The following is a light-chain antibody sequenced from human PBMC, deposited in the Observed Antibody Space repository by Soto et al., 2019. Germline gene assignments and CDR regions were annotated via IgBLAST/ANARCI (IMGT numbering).Light chain of an antibody. V-gene: IGKV1-5*01. Sequence: DIQMTQSPSTLSASVGDRVTISCRASQTINTWLAWYQQKPGKAPKLLIYHASTLESGVPSRFSGSGSGTEFTLTISSLQPDDFATYYCQQYNSYRAFGQGTKVESK. J-gene: IGKJ1*01. CDR2: HAS. CDR1: QTINTW. CDR3: QQYNSYRA.